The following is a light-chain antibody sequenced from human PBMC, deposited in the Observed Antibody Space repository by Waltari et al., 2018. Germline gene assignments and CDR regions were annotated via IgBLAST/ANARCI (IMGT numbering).Light chain of an antibody. Sequence: EIVLTQSPGTLSLSPGERATLACRASQSVGRSLAWYQQKPGQAPRLHIYDASRRATGIPDRFSGSGSGTDFSLTISRLEPEDFAVYYCQHYVRLPATFGQGTKVEI. V-gene: IGKV3-20*01. J-gene: IGKJ1*01. CDR2: DAS. CDR3: QHYVRLPAT. CDR1: QSVGRS.